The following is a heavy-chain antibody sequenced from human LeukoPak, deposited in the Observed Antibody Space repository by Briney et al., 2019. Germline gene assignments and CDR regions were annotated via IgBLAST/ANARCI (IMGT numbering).Heavy chain of an antibody. D-gene: IGHD1-26*01. CDR3: ARVGIDYSNNWFGP. CDR1: GGSISSGDYY. J-gene: IGHJ5*02. V-gene: IGHV4-30-4*01. CDR2: IYYSGST. Sequence: SETLSLTCTVSGGSISSGDYYWSWLRQPPGKGLEWIGYIYYSGSTYYNPSLKSRVTISVDTSKNQFSLKLSSVTAADTAVYYCARVGIDYSNNWFGPWGQGTLVTVSS.